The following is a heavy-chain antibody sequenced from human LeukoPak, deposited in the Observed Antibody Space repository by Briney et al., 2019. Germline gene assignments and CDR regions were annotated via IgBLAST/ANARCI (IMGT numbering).Heavy chain of an antibody. J-gene: IGHJ4*02. V-gene: IGHV3-23*01. CDR2: ISGSGGST. Sequence: GGSLRLSCAASGFTFSSYGMSWVRQAPGKGLEWVSAISGSGGSTYYADSVKGRFTISRDNSKNTLYLQMNSLRAEDTAVYYCAKCERLVAPILCVAIDYWGQGTLVTVSS. CDR1: GFTFSSYG. D-gene: IGHD5-12*01. CDR3: AKCERLVAPILCVAIDY.